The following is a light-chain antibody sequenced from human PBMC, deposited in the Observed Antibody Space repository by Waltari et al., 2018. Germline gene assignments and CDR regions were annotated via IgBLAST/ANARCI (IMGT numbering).Light chain of an antibody. Sequence: RASQRLTASQVAWYQQKPGQAPRLLIYGASTRATGTPDRFSGTGSGTDFILTISELEPEDFAVYFCQQYGSSIPFTFGPGTKV. J-gene: IGKJ3*01. CDR1: QRLTASQ. CDR3: QQYGSSIPFT. CDR2: GAS. V-gene: IGKV3-20*01.